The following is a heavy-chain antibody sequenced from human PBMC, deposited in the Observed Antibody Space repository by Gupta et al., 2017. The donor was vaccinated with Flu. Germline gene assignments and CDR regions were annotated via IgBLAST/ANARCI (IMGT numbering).Heavy chain of an antibody. CDR3: ARESYGNLYYYGMDV. CDR2: IWYDGSNK. Sequence: YGVRQAPGKGLEWVAVIWYDGSNKYYADSVKGRFTISRDNSKNTLYLQMNSLRAEDTAVYYCARESYGNLYYYGMDVWGQGTTVTVSS. D-gene: IGHD4-11*01. J-gene: IGHJ6*02. V-gene: IGHV3-33*07.